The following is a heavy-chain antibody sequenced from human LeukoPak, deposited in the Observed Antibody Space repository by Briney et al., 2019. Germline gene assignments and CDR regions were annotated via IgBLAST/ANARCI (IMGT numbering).Heavy chain of an antibody. CDR1: GFTFSSYS. J-gene: IGHJ3*02. Sequence: GGSLRLSCAASGFTFSSYSMNWVRQAPGKGLEWVSSISSSSSYIYYADSVKGRFTISRDNAKNSLYLQMNSLRAEDTAVYYCARDHGGGEAFDIWGQGTMVTVSS. D-gene: IGHD3-10*01. CDR3: ARDHGGGEAFDI. V-gene: IGHV3-21*01. CDR2: ISSSSSYI.